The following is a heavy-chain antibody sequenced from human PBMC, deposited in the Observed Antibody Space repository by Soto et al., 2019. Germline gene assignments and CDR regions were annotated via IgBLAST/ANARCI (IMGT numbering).Heavy chain of an antibody. CDR2: IYYSGST. CDR1: GGSISSYY. D-gene: IGHD2-15*01. Sequence: SETLSLTCTVSGGSISSYYWSWIRQPPGKGLEWIGYIYYSGSTNYNPSLKSRVTISVDTSKNQFSLKLSSVTAADTAVYYCARQRGDCSGGSCFYYYYMDVWGKGTTVTVSS. J-gene: IGHJ6*03. CDR3: ARQRGDCSGGSCFYYYYMDV. V-gene: IGHV4-59*08.